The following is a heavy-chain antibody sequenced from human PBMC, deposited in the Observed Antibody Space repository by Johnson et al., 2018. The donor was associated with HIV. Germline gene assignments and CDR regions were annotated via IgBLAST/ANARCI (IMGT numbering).Heavy chain of an antibody. CDR2: ISYDGSNN. CDR1: GFTFSSYA. J-gene: IGHJ3*02. CDR3: ARDDGGGGDAFDI. D-gene: IGHD2-15*01. Sequence: QVQLVESGGGVVQPGRSLRLSCAASGFTFSSYAMHWVRQAPGKGLEWVAVISYDGSNNYYADSVKGRFTISRDNSKNTLYLQMNSLRAEDTAVYYCARDDGGGGDAFDIWGQGTMVTVSS. V-gene: IGHV3-30*04.